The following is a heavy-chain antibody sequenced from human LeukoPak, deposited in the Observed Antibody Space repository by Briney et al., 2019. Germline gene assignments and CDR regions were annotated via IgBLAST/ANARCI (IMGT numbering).Heavy chain of an antibody. CDR2: IYYSGST. J-gene: IGHJ4*02. Sequence: PSETLSLTCTVSGGSISSSSYYWGWIRQPPGKGLEWIGSIYYSGSTYYNPSLKSRVTISVDTSKNQFSLKLSSVTAADTAVYYCARGSDYVWGVWGQGTLVTVSS. CDR3: ARGSDYVWGV. V-gene: IGHV4-39*07. D-gene: IGHD3-16*01. CDR1: GGSISSSSYY.